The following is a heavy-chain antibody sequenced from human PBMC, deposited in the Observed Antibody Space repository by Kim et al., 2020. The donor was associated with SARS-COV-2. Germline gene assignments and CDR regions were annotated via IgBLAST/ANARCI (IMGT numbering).Heavy chain of an antibody. Sequence: QGFTGRFVFSLDTSVSTAYLQISSLKAEDTAVYYCARSRGLYYIKHYFDYWGQGTLVTVSS. D-gene: IGHD3-22*01. J-gene: IGHJ4*02. CDR3: ARSRGLYYIKHYFDY. V-gene: IGHV7-4-1*02.